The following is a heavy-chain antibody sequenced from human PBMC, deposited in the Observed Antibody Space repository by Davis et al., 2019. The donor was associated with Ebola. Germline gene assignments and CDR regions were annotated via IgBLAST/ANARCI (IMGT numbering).Heavy chain of an antibody. J-gene: IGHJ6*02. CDR1: GFTFSSYG. CDR2: ISYDGSNK. CDR3: ARDPPVIAAAGTFYYYGMDV. D-gene: IGHD6-13*01. V-gene: IGHV3-30*03. Sequence: PGGSLRLSCAASGFTFSSYGMHWVRQAPGKGLEWVAVISYDGSNKYYADSVKGRFTISRDNSKNTLYLQMNSLRAEDTAVYYCARDPPVIAAAGTFYYYGMDVWGQGTTVTVSS.